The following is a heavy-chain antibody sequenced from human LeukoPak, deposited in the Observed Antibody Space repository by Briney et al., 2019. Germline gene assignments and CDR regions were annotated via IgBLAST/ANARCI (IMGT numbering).Heavy chain of an antibody. D-gene: IGHD6-19*01. CDR3: AKDSDRGGWYPDH. J-gene: IGHJ4*02. Sequence: GGSLRLSCAASGFTFSSYGIHWVRQAPGKGLEWVTVIWYDGSNKYYADSVKGRFTISRDNSKNTLYLQMDSLRPEDTAVYYCAKDSDRGGWYPDHWGQGTLVTVSS. CDR1: GFTFSSYG. CDR2: IWYDGSNK. V-gene: IGHV3-30*02.